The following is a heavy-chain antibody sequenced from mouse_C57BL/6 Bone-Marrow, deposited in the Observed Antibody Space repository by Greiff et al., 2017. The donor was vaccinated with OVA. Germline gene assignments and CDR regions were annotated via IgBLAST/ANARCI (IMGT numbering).Heavy chain of an antibody. D-gene: IGHD1-1*01. CDR3: ARRGYYYGRRAMDY. CDR1: GFTFSSYG. CDR2: ISSGGSYT. V-gene: IGHV5-6*02. J-gene: IGHJ4*01. Sequence: EVMLVESGGDLVKPGGSLKLSCAASGFTFSSYGMSWVRQTPDKRLEWVATISSGGSYTYYPDSVKGRFTISRDNAKNTLYLQMSSLKSEDTAMYYCARRGYYYGRRAMDYWGQGTSVTVSS.